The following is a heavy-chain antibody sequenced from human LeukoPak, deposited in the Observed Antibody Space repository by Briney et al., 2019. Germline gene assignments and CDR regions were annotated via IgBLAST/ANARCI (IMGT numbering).Heavy chain of an antibody. D-gene: IGHD1-26*01. V-gene: IGHV4-34*01. J-gene: IGHJ6*03. CDR2: INHSGST. Sequence: PSETLSLTCAVHGGSFSGYYWSWIRQPPGKGLEWIGEINHSGSTNYNPSLKSRVTISVDTSKNQFSLKLSSVTAADTAVYYCARGFGITSGYSGSYYDYYYYYMDVWGKGTTVTVSS. CDR3: ARGFGITSGYSGSYYDYYYYYMDV. CDR1: GGSFSGYY.